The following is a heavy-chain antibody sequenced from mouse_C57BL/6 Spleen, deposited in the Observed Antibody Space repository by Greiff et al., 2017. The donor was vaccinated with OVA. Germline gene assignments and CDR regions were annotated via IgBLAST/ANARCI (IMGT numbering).Heavy chain of an antibody. D-gene: IGHD1-1*01. Sequence: QVQLKQSGAELVKPGASVKISCKASGYAFSSYWMNWVKQRPGKGLEWIGQIYPGDGDTNYNGKFKGKATLTADKSSSTAYMQLSSLTSEDSAVYFCARSHYYGTHYYAMDYWGQGTSVTVSS. CDR1: GYAFSSYW. J-gene: IGHJ4*01. V-gene: IGHV1-80*01. CDR2: IYPGDGDT. CDR3: ARSHYYGTHYYAMDY.